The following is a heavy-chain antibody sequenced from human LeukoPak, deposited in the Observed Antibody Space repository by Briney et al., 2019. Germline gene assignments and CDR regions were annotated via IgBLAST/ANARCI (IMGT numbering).Heavy chain of an antibody. J-gene: IGHJ4*02. V-gene: IGHV3-23*01. CDR3: AKPRWLLQGFDY. CDR1: GFTFSSYT. D-gene: IGHD2-15*01. CDR2: VSGDGRST. Sequence: GGSLRLSCAASGFTFSSYTMTWVRQAPGKGLEWVSDVSGDGRSTYYADSVKGRFTISRDNSKSTLYLQMNSLRAEDTAINFCAKPRWLLQGFDYWGQGILVTVSS.